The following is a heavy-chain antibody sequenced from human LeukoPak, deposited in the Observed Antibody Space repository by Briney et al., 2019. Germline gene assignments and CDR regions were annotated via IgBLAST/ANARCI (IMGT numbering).Heavy chain of an antibody. CDR3: ARGGPAAGRFDY. CDR1: GFTFSSYS. V-gene: IGHV3-66*01. CDR2: IYSGGCT. Sequence: GGSLRLSCAASGFTFSSYSMNWVRQAPGKGLEWVSVIYSGGCTYYADSVKGRFTISRDNSKNTLYLQMNSLRAEDTAVYYCARGGPAAGRFDYWGQGTLVTVSS. D-gene: IGHD6-13*01. J-gene: IGHJ4*02.